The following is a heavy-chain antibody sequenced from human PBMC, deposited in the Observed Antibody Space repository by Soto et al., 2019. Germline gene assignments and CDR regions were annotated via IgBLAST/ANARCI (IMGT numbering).Heavy chain of an antibody. V-gene: IGHV4-39*01. D-gene: IGHD3-10*01. J-gene: IGHJ5*02. CDR2: IYHSGST. Sequence: QLQLQESGPGLVKPSETLSLTCTVSNGSISSAIYYWGWIRQPPGKGLEWIGSIYHSGSTYYNPSLQRRVTISVDTSKNQFSLKLSSVTAADTAVYFSAGRSSLASVQVYFGEISNYNWFDPWGQGTLVTVSS. CDR1: NGSISSAIYY. CDR3: AGRSSLASVQVYFGEISNYNWFDP.